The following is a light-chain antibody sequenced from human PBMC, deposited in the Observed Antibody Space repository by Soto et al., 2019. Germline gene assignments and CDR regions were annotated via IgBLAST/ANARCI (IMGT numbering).Light chain of an antibody. CDR1: QSFRGL. J-gene: IGKJ5*01. Sequence: EVVVTQSPVTLSLSPVERATLSFRASQSFRGLLAWYQQKPGQAPRLLIYDAYNRATGIPPRFSGSGSGTDFTLTISSLEPEDSAVYYCQQRHMWPITFGKGTRLEIK. V-gene: IGKV3-11*01. CDR3: QQRHMWPIT. CDR2: DAY.